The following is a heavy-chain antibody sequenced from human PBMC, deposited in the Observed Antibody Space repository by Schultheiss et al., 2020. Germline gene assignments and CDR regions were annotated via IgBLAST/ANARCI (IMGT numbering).Heavy chain of an antibody. CDR1: GYTFTGYY. CDR3: ARARWYGSESAAHY. CDR2: INPNSGGT. D-gene: IGHD3-10*01. J-gene: IGHJ4*02. Sequence: ASVKVSCKASGYTFTGYYMHWVRQAPGQGLEWMGWINPNSGGTNYAQKFQGRVTMTRDTSISTAYMELRSLRSDDTAVYYCARARWYGSESAAHYWGQGTLVTVSS. V-gene: IGHV1-2*02.